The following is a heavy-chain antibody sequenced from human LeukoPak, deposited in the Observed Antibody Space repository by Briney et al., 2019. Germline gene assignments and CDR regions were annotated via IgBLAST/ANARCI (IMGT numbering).Heavy chain of an antibody. D-gene: IGHD3-22*01. CDR1: GFTFSSYS. CDR3: ATNYYDSSGFGY. J-gene: IGHJ4*02. CDR2: ISSSSSTI. V-gene: IGHV3-48*02. Sequence: GGSLRLSRAASGFTFSSYSMNWVRQAPGKGLEWVSYISSSSSTIYYADSVKGRFTISRDNAKNSLYLQMNSLRDEDTAVYYCATNYYDSSGFGYWGQGTLVTVSS.